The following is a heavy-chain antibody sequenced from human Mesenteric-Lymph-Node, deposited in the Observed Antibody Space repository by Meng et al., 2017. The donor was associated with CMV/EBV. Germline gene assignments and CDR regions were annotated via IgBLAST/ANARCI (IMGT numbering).Heavy chain of an antibody. J-gene: IGHJ6*02. V-gene: IGHV4-34*01. Sequence: SETLSLTCAVYGGSFSGYYWSWIRQPPGKGLEWIGEINHSGRTNYNPSLKSRVTISVDTSKNQFSLKLSSVTAADTAVYYCARYCSSTSCYPYYYGMDVGGQGTTVTVSS. CDR3: ARYCSSTSCYPYYYGMDV. CDR2: INHSGRT. CDR1: GGSFSGYY. D-gene: IGHD2-2*01.